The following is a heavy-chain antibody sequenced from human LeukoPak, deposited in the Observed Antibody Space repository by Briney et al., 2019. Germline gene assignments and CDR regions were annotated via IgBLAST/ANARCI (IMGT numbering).Heavy chain of an antibody. CDR3: AKGSFVVVVPAASNNWFDP. D-gene: IGHD2-2*01. Sequence: GGSLRLSCAASGFTFSSYAMSWVRQAPGKGLEWVSAISGSGGSTYCADSVKGRFTISRDNSKNTLYLQMNSLRAEDTAVYYCAKGSFVVVVPAASNNWFDPWGQRTLVTVSS. CDR2: ISGSGGST. V-gene: IGHV3-23*01. J-gene: IGHJ5*02. CDR1: GFTFSSYA.